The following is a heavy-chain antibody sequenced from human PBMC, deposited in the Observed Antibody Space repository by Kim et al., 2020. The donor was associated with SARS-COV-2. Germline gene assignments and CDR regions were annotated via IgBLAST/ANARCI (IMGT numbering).Heavy chain of an antibody. D-gene: IGHD1-26*01. J-gene: IGHJ4*02. V-gene: IGHV3-9*01. Sequence: GYADSVTGRVTTSRDNAKHSLFLQMNSLTAEDTALYYCAGKKGRQNSFDYWGQGTLVTVSS. CDR3: AGKKGRQNSFDY.